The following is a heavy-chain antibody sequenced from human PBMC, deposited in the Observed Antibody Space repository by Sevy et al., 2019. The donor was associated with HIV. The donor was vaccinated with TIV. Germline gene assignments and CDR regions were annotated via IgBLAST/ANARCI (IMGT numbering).Heavy chain of an antibody. D-gene: IGHD3-22*01. CDR1: GFTFSYYT. Sequence: GGSLRLSCAASGFTFSYYTMNWVRQAPGKGLEWVSSISSGSSYIFYADSMKGRFTVSRDNAKNSLFLQMNSLRDEDTVLYYCARSTDYYDNSGYDSWGRGTLVTVSS. V-gene: IGHV3-21*03. CDR3: ARSTDYYDNSGYDS. CDR2: ISSGSSYI. J-gene: IGHJ4*02.